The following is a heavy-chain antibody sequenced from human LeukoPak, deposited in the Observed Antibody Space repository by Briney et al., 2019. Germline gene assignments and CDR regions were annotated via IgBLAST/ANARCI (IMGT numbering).Heavy chain of an antibody. CDR2: INPNSGGT. CDR1: GYTFTGYY. J-gene: IGHJ4*02. V-gene: IGHV1-2*02. D-gene: IGHD3-16*01. Sequence: GASMKVSCKASGYTFTGYYMHWVRQAPGQGLEWMGWINPNSGGTNYAQKFQGRVTMTRDTSISTAYMELSRLRSDDTAVYYCAREYDYVFLEDYWGQGTLVTVSS. CDR3: AREYDYVFLEDY.